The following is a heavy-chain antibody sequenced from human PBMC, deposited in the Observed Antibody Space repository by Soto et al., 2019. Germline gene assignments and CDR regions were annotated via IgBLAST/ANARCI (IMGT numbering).Heavy chain of an antibody. J-gene: IGHJ3*01. Sequence: PGGSLRLSCAASGFIFNEDGMHWVRQAPGKGLEWVAVIWYDGSTYYADSVKGRFTISRDNSKNTLYLQMNSLRAEDTAVYYCAKDLSITMMVVVITPDAFDXWGQGTMVTVSS. D-gene: IGHD3-22*01. CDR2: IWYDGST. CDR1: GFIFNEDG. V-gene: IGHV3-33*06. CDR3: AKDLSITMMVVVITPDAFDX.